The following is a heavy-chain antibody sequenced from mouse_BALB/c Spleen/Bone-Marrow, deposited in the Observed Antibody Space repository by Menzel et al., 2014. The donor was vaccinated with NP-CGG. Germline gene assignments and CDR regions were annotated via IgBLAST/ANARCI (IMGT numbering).Heavy chain of an antibody. J-gene: IGHJ2*01. Sequence: EAKLMESGGGLVQPGGSLRLSCATSGFTFTDYYMSWVRQPPGKALEWLGFIRNKANGYTTEYSASVKGRFTISRDNSQSILYLQMNTLRAEDSATYYCARYDVYYYFDYWGQGTTLTVSS. CDR3: ARYDVYYYFDY. CDR1: GFTFTDYY. D-gene: IGHD2-3*01. CDR2: IRNKANGYTT. V-gene: IGHV7-3*02.